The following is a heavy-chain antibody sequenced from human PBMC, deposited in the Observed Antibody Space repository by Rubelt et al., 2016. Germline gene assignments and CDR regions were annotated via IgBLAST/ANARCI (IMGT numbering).Heavy chain of an antibody. V-gene: IGHV3-74*01. CDR1: GFTFSSYW. CDR2: INSDGSST. CDR3: ARSGPDVVVPAAIRVEGDAFDI. D-gene: IGHD2-2*02. J-gene: IGHJ3*02. Sequence: EVQLVESGGGLVQPGGYLRLSCAASGFTFSSYWMHWVRQAPGKGLVWVSRINSDGSSTSYADSGKCRFNISRDNAKNTLYLQMNSLRAEDTAVYYCARSGPDVVVPAAIRVEGDAFDIWGQGTMVTVSS.